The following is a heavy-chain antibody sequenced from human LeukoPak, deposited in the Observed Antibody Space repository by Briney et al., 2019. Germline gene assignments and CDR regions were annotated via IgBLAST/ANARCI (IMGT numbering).Heavy chain of an antibody. CDR3: ARHGPLAAAGPNYDAFDI. J-gene: IGHJ3*02. CDR1: GGSISSYY. CDR2: IYYSGST. V-gene: IGHV4-59*08. D-gene: IGHD6-13*01. Sequence: PSETLSLTCTVSGGSISSYYWSWVRQPPGKGLEWIGYIYYSGSTNYNPSLKSRVTISVDTSKNQFSLKLSSVTAADTAVYYCARHGPLAAAGPNYDAFDIWGQGTMVTVSS.